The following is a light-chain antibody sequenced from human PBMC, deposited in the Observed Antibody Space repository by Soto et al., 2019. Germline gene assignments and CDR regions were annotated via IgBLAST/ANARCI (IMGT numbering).Light chain of an antibody. J-gene: IGKJ3*01. CDR3: QQYGSSRFT. CDR2: GAS. V-gene: IGKV3-20*01. Sequence: EIVLTQSPGTLSLSPGERATLSCRASQSITNSYLAWYQQKPGQAPRLLVYGASSRATGIPDRFSGSGSGTDCTLTISRLEPEDIAVYYCQQYGSSRFTFGPGTKVDVK. CDR1: QSITNSY.